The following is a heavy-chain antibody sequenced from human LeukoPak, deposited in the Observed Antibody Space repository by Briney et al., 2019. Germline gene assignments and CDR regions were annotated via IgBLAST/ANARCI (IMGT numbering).Heavy chain of an antibody. CDR1: GYTFTSYG. J-gene: IGHJ4*02. Sequence: ASVKVSCKASGYTFTSYGISWVRQAPGQGLEWMGWISAYSGNTNYAQKFQGRVTMTTDTSTSTAYMELRSLRSDDTAVYYCARSRHSGTYYNYWGQGTLVTVSS. CDR3: ARSRHSGTYYNY. D-gene: IGHD1-26*01. V-gene: IGHV1-18*01. CDR2: ISAYSGNT.